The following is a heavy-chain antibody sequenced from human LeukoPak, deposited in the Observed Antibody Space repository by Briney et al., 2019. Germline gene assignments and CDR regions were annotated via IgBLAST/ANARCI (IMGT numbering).Heavy chain of an antibody. CDR2: INPNSGGT. Sequence: ASVKVSCKASGYTFTGYYMHWVRQAPGQGLEWMGWINPNSGGTNNAQRFQGRVTMTRDTSISTAYMELSRLRSDDTAGYYCARLSTSLYCSSTSGPGPFDYWGQGTLVTVSS. J-gene: IGHJ4*02. D-gene: IGHD2-2*01. V-gene: IGHV1-2*02. CDR3: ARLSTSLYCSSTSGPGPFDY. CDR1: GYTFTGYY.